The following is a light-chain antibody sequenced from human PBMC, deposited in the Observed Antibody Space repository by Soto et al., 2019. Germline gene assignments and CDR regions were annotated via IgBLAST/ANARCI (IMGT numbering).Light chain of an antibody. CDR1: GSNIGAGYD. J-gene: IGLJ1*01. Sequence: QSVLTQPPSVSGAPGQRVTISCTGSGSNIGAGYDVHWYQQLPGTAPKLLIFANINRPAGVPDRFSGSKSGTLASLAITGLRAEDEADYYCQSYDSSPSGYVFGTGTKVTVL. CDR2: ANI. CDR3: QSYDSSPSGYV. V-gene: IGLV1-40*01.